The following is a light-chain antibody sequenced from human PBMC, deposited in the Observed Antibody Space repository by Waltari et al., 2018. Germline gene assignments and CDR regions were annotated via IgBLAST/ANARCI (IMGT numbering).Light chain of an antibody. J-gene: IGKJ3*01. CDR2: AAS. Sequence: IHITHSPSPLSASIGARVTLTCRASQNIYSNLAWYQQKPGKAPKLLIYAASSLESGIPSRFSGSGSGTDFTLTISSLQPEDSAAYYCQQYYDNPFTFGPGTKLDIK. CDR3: QQYYDNPFT. V-gene: IGKV1D-13*01. CDR1: QNIYSN.